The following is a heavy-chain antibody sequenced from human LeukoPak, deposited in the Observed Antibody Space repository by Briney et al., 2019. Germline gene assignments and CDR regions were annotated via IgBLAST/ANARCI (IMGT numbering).Heavy chain of an antibody. J-gene: IGHJ4*02. CDR1: GGSISSYY. V-gene: IGHV4-59*01. D-gene: IGHD3-22*01. CDR3: ATGYYEPFEK. Sequence: PSETLSLTCTVSGGSISSYYWNWIRQPPEKGPEWIGCISDTGTTKYNPAFKSRVTISVDTSKNQFSLKLTSVTAADTAVYFCATGYYEPFEKWGQGTLVCLYS. CDR2: ISDTGTT.